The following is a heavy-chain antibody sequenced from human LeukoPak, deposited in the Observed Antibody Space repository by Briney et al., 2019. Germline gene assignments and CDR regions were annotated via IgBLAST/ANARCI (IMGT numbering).Heavy chain of an antibody. CDR2: VSISSGTI. D-gene: IGHD3-10*01. Sequence: GGSLRLSCAASGFTFSGHNMNWVRQAPGKGLEWISFVSISSGTIYYADSVKGRFTISRDNAKNSLYLQMNSLRAEDTAVYYCASFPLLYYGSGSYYNPWGQGTLVTVSS. CDR1: GFTFSGHN. CDR3: ASFPLLYYGSGSYYNP. V-gene: IGHV3-48*04. J-gene: IGHJ5*02.